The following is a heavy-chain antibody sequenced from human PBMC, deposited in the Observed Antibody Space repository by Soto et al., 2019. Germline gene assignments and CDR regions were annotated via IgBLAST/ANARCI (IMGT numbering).Heavy chain of an antibody. V-gene: IGHV3-21*01. J-gene: IGHJ4*02. CDR3: ARDHYFGSGSYGLDY. CDR1: GFTFSTYT. D-gene: IGHD3-10*01. CDR2: IYSTSTYI. Sequence: EVQLVESGGGLVKPGGSLRRSCAASGFTFSTYTMNWSRQAPGKGLECVSSIYSTSTYIYYTDSVKGRFSISRANARNSLYLEINSLRAEDTAGYYCARDHYFGSGSYGLDYCGPGTLVTVSS.